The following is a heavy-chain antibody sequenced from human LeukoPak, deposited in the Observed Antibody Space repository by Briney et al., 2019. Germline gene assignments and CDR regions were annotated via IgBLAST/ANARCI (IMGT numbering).Heavy chain of an antibody. CDR2: LSGTDGRT. CDR1: GFTFSSYA. V-gene: IGHV3-23*01. J-gene: IGHJ4*02. CDR3: ASPGGGSVDY. D-gene: IGHD3-10*01. Sequence: SGGSLRLSCAASGFTFSSYAMSWVRQAPGKGLEWVSALSGTDGRTYYADSVKGRFTISRDNSKNTLYLQMNSLRAEDTAVYYCASPGGGSVDYWGQGTLVTVSS.